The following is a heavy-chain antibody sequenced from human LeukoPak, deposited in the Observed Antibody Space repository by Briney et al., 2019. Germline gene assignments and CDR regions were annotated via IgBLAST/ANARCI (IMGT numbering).Heavy chain of an antibody. V-gene: IGHV4-4*07. J-gene: IGHJ4*02. CDR2: IYSSGST. Sequence: PSETLSLTCTLSGGSISSYFWTWIRQPAGKGLEWIGRIYSSGSTNYNPSLMSRVAISVDKSKNHFSLNLASVTAADTAVYYCAREGAAAGRGSDYWGQGTHVTVSS. CDR1: GGSISSYF. CDR3: AREGAAAGRGSDY. D-gene: IGHD6-13*01.